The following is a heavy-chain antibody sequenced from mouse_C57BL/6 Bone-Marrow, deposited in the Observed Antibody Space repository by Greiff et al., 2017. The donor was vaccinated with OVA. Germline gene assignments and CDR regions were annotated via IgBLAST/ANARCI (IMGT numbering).Heavy chain of an antibody. Sequence: QVQLQQSGPELVKPGASVKLSCKASGYTFTSYDINWVKQRPGQGLEWIGWIYPRDGSTKYNEKSKGKATLTVDTSSSTAYMELHSLTSEDSAVYFCARSYSNYPFAYWGQGTLVTVSA. CDR1: GYTFTSYD. CDR3: ARSYSNYPFAY. D-gene: IGHD2-5*01. V-gene: IGHV1-85*01. CDR2: IYPRDGST. J-gene: IGHJ3*01.